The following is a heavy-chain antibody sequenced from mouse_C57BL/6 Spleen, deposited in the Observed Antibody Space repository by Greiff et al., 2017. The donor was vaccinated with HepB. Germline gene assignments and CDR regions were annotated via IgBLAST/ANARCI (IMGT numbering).Heavy chain of an antibody. V-gene: IGHV5-4*01. J-gene: IGHJ1*03. D-gene: IGHD1-1*01. CDR3: ARDLRDWYFDV. CDR1: GFTFSSYA. CDR2: ISDGGSYT. Sequence: DVMLVESGGGLVKPGGSLKLSCAASGFTFSSYAMSWVRQTPEKRLEWVATISDGGSYTYYPDNVKGRFTISRDNAKNNLYLQMSHLKSEDTAMYYCARDLRDWYFDVWGTGTTVTVSS.